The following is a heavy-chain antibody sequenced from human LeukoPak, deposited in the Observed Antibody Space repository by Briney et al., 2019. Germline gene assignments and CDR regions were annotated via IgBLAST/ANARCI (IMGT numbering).Heavy chain of an antibody. D-gene: IGHD6-19*01. Sequence: SETLSLTCTVSGGSISSLTYYWGWIRQPPGKGLEWIAGIHYSATTYYSPSLKSRVAISVDRSNNQFSLRLSSVTAADTAVYFCTGYSSGWSSGGGYWGQGTLVTVSS. J-gene: IGHJ4*02. CDR1: GGSISSLTYY. V-gene: IGHV4-39*01. CDR2: IHYSATT. CDR3: TGYSSGWSSGGGY.